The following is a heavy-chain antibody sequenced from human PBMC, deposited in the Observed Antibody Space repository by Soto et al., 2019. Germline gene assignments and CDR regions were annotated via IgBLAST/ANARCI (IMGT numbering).Heavy chain of an antibody. V-gene: IGHV4-4*07. CDR2: IHSSGST. Sequence: PSETLSLTCTVSGVSISSFYWSWIWQPAGKGLEWIGRIHSSGSTNQNPSLMSRVTISVDTSNNQFSLKVSSVTAADTAVYYCALVAARRSSGMDVWGQGTTVTVSS. CDR3: ALVAARRSSGMDV. CDR1: GVSISSFY. D-gene: IGHD6-6*01. J-gene: IGHJ6*02.